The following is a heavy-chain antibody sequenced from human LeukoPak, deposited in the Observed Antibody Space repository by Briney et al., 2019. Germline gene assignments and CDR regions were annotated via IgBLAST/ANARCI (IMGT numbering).Heavy chain of an antibody. J-gene: IGHJ5*02. Sequence: SENLSLTCTVSGGSISSYYWTWIRQPAGKGLEWIGRIYSSGSTHNNPSLKSRVTMSVDTSKNQFSLKLSSVTAADTAVYYCARVWGANWFDPWGQGTLVTVSS. CDR2: IYSSGST. CDR1: GGSISSYY. CDR3: ARVWGANWFDP. V-gene: IGHV4-4*07. D-gene: IGHD3-16*01.